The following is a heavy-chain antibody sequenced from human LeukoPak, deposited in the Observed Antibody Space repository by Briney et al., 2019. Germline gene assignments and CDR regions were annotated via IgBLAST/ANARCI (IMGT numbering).Heavy chain of an antibody. CDR2: ILYDGSNK. CDR1: GFTSSHYS. J-gene: IGHJ4*02. CDR3: ARDGLTGRTDGTLDH. V-gene: IGHV3-30-3*01. D-gene: IGHD1-20*01. Sequence: GRSLRLSCVASGFTSSHYSLHWVRQAPGKGLEWMTLILYDGSNKYYADSVKGRFTISRDDSKNTLYLQMNSLRPEDTAMYYCARDGLTGRTDGTLDHWGQGTLVTVSS.